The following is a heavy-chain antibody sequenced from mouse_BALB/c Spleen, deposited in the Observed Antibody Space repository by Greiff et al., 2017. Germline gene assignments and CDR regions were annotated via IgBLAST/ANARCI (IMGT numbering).Heavy chain of an antibody. CDR3: TRGGDPDWYFDV. J-gene: IGHJ1*01. CDR1: GFTFSSYT. Sequence: EVHLVESGGGLVKPGGSLKLSCAASGFTFSSYTMSWVRQTPEKRLEWVATISSGGSYTYYPDSVKGRFTISRDNAKNTLYLQMSSLKSEDTAMYYCTRGGDPDWYFDVWGAGTTVTVSS. CDR2: ISSGGSYT. D-gene: IGHD3-3*01. V-gene: IGHV5-6-4*01.